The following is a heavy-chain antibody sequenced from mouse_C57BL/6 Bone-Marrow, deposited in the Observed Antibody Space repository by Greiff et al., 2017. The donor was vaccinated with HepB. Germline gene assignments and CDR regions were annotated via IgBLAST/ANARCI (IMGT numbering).Heavy chain of an antibody. D-gene: IGHD1-1*01. CDR2: IDPSDSYT. J-gene: IGHJ4*01. Sequence: VQLQQPGAELVRPGTSVKLSCKASGYTFPSYWMHWVKQRPGQGLEWIGVIDPSDSYTNYNQKFKGKATLTVDTSSSTAYMQLSSLTSEDSAVYYCARLDYGSRSAMDYWGQGTSVTVSS. CDR1: GYTFPSYW. V-gene: IGHV1-59*01. CDR3: ARLDYGSRSAMDY.